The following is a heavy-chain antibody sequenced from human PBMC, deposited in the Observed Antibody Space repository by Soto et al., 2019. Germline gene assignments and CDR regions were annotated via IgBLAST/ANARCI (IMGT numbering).Heavy chain of an antibody. CDR1: GFTFSDSW. J-gene: IGHJ6*02. V-gene: IGHV3-7*01. D-gene: IGHD3-16*01. Sequence: GSLRLSCTASGFTFSDSWMDWVRQAPGKGPEWVANIKEDGSEKNYVDSVKGRFTISRDNARNSLYLQMNSLRAEDTAVYFCASLGRHGWGQGTTVTVSS. CDR3: ASLGRHG. CDR2: IKEDGSEK.